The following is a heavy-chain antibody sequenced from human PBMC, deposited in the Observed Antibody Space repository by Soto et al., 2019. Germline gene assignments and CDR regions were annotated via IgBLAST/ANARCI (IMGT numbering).Heavy chain of an antibody. CDR2: ISYDGSNK. J-gene: IGHJ6*03. CDR3: AKDVASYYYYMDV. V-gene: IGHV3-30*18. CDR1: GFTFSSYG. Sequence: QVQLVESGGGVVQPGRFLRLSCAASGFTFSSYGMHWVRQAPGKGLEGVAVISYDGSNKYYADSVKGRFTISRDNSKNTLYLQMNSLRAEDTAVYYCAKDVASYYYYMDVWGKGTTVTVSS.